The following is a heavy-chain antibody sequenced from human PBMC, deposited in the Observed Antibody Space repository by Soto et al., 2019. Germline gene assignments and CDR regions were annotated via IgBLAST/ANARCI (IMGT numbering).Heavy chain of an antibody. CDR2: INPNSGGT. CDR3: ARELLDSSGYYRVWGAFDI. Sequence: ASVKVSCKASGXTFTGYYMHWVRQAPGQGLEWMGWINPNSGGTNYAQKFQGWVTMTRDTSISTAYMELSRLRSDDTAVYYCARELLDSSGYYRVWGAFDIWG. CDR1: GXTFTGYY. V-gene: IGHV1-2*04. J-gene: IGHJ3*02. D-gene: IGHD3-22*01.